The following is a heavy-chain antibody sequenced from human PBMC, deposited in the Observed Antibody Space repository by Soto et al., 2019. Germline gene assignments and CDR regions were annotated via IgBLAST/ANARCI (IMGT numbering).Heavy chain of an antibody. V-gene: IGHV4-31*03. CDR1: GGSISSGGYY. CDR2: IYYSGST. Sequence: LTCTVSGGSISSGGYYWSWIRQHPGKGLEWIGYIYYSGSTYYNPSLKSRVTISVDTSKNQFSLKLSSVTAADTAVYYCARIPYTIFGPAPHNWFDPWGQGTLVTVSS. J-gene: IGHJ5*02. CDR3: ARIPYTIFGPAPHNWFDP. D-gene: IGHD3-3*01.